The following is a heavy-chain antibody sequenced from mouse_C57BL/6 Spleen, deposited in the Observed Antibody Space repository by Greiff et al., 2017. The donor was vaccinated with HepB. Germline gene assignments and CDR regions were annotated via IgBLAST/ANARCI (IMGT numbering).Heavy chain of an antibody. CDR2: IYPGDGDT. CDR1: GYAFSSSW. Sequence: QVQLQQSGPELVKPGASVKISCKASGYAFSSSWMNWVKQRPGKGLEWIGRIYPGDGDTNYNGKFKGKATLTADTSSSKAYIQRSSLTSEDSAVYFCAREGGWLLFAYWGQGTLVTVSA. D-gene: IGHD2-3*01. J-gene: IGHJ3*01. V-gene: IGHV1-82*01. CDR3: AREGGWLLFAY.